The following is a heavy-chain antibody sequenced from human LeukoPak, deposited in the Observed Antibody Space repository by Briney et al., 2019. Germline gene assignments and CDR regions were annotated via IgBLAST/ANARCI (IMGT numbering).Heavy chain of an antibody. CDR1: GGTFSSYA. Sequence: SVKVSCKASGGTFSSYAISWVRQAPGQGLEWMGRIIPIFGIANHAQKFQGRVTITADKSTSTAYMELSSLRSEDTAVYYCARMCPDIVVVPAAAPSYWFDPWGQGTLVTVSS. J-gene: IGHJ5*02. V-gene: IGHV1-69*04. CDR2: IIPIFGIA. CDR3: ARMCPDIVVVPAAAPSYWFDP. D-gene: IGHD2-2*01.